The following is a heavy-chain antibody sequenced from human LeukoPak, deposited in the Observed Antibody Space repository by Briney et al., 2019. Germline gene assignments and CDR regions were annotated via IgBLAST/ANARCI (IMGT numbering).Heavy chain of an antibody. V-gene: IGHV4-34*01. CDR1: GGSFSGYY. CDR2: INHSGST. CDR3: ARDSDIVATSFDY. D-gene: IGHD5-12*01. J-gene: IGHJ4*02. Sequence: KPSETLSLTCAVYGGSFSGYYWSWIRQPPGKGLEWIGEINHSGSTSYNPSLKSRVTISVDTSKNQFSLKLSSVTAADTAVYYCARDSDIVATSFDYWGQGTLVTVSS.